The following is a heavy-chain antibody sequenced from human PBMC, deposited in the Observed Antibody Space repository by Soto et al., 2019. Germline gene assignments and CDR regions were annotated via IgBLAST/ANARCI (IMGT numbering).Heavy chain of an antibody. J-gene: IGHJ3*02. CDR3: ANGWGKYSSADFGGAFDI. D-gene: IGHD3-16*01. CDR2: VKSKTDGGTA. Sequence: EVQLVESGGGLVKPGGSLRLSCTASGFSFSYAWMSWVRQAPGKGLEWVGRVKSKTDGGTADYAAPVKGRFTISRDNSKNTLYLQMNSLRAEDTAVYYCANGWGKYSSADFGGAFDIWGQGTMVTVSS. CDR1: GFSFSYAW. V-gene: IGHV3-15*01.